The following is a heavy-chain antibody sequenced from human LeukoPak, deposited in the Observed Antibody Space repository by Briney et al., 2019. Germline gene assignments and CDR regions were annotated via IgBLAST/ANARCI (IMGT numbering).Heavy chain of an antibody. V-gene: IGHV4-38-2*01. D-gene: IGHD2/OR15-2a*01. CDR3: AALRPFSTSYYFDY. CDR1: GYSISSGYY. CDR2: IYHSGST. J-gene: IGHJ4*02. Sequence: SETLSLTCAVSGYSISSGYYWGWIRQPPGKGLEWIGSIYHSGSTYYNPSLKSRVTMSVDTSKNQFSLKLSSVTAADTAVYYCAALRPFSTSYYFDYWGQGTLVTVSS.